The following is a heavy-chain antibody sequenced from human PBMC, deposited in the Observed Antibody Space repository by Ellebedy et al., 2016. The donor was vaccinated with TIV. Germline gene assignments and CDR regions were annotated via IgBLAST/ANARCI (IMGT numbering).Heavy chain of an antibody. CDR1: GGSITNDGYH. D-gene: IGHD1-14*01. CDR2: IHSSGLT. J-gene: IGHJ5*01. V-gene: IGHV4-39*07. Sequence: MPSETLSPTCTVPGGSITNDGYHWGWIRQTPGRGLEWVGTIHSSGLTYYNPSLKSRVTLSADTSKAQVSLKLISVTAADTAIYYYASDSNNIRWFYFWGQGTLVTVSS. CDR3: ASDSNNIRWFYF.